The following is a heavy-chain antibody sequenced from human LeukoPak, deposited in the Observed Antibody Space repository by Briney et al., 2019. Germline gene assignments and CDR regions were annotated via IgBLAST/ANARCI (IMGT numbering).Heavy chain of an antibody. V-gene: IGHV3-23*01. CDR1: GFTFSSYG. J-gene: IGHJ4*02. CDR3: ALFLDY. D-gene: IGHD2-21*01. Sequence: GGTLRLSCAASGFTFSSYGMSWVRQAPGKGLEWVSAISGSGGSTYYADSVKGRFTISRDNAKNSLYLQMNGLRAEDTAVYYCALFLDYWGQGTLVTVSS. CDR2: ISGSGGST.